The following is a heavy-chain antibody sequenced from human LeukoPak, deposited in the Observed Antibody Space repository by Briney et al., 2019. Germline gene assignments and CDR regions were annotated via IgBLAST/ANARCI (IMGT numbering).Heavy chain of an antibody. D-gene: IGHD2-2*01. CDR1: GGTFSSYA. V-gene: IGHV1-69*05. CDR3: ARGYCSSTSCYYVY. CDR2: IIPIFGTA. J-gene: IGHJ4*02. Sequence: ASVKVSCKASGGTFSSYAISWVRQAPGQGLEWMGGIIPIFGTANYAQKFQSRVTITTDESTSTAYMELSSLRSEDTAVYYCARGYCSSTSCYYVYWGQGTLVTVSS.